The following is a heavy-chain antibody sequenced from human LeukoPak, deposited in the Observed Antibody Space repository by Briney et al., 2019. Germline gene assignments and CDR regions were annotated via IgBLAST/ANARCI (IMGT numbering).Heavy chain of an antibody. D-gene: IGHD6-6*01. CDR3: ARGAKSSSSSFRWFDP. Sequence: SETLSLTCAVYGGSFSGYYWSWIRQPPGKGLEWIGEINHSGSTNYNPSLKSRVTISVDTSKNQFSLKLSSVTAADTAVHYCARGAKSSSSSFRWFDPWGQGTLVTVSS. V-gene: IGHV4-34*01. CDR2: INHSGST. CDR1: GGSFSGYY. J-gene: IGHJ5*02.